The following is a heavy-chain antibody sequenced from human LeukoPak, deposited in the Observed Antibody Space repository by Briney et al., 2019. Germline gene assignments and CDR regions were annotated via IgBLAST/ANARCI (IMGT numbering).Heavy chain of an antibody. D-gene: IGHD6-19*01. J-gene: IGHJ4*02. V-gene: IGHV3-23*01. CDR3: AKPSYSSGWYDY. CDR1: GFPFRSYA. Sequence: GGSLRLSCAASGFPFRSYAMNWVRQAPGKGLEWVSAISGSGGSTYYADSVKGRFTISRDNSRNTLYLQMNSLRAEDTAVYCCAKPSYSSGWYDYWGQGILVTVSS. CDR2: ISGSGGST.